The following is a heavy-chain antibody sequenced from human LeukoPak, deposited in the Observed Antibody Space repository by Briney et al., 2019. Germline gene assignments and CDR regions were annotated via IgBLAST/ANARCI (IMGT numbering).Heavy chain of an antibody. D-gene: IGHD3-22*01. CDR3: VRDDDRPDNGLDY. CDR2: IISSSSSM. J-gene: IGHJ4*02. CDR1: GFTFSSYS. Sequence: GGSLRLSCAASGFTFSSYSMNWIRQPPGKGLEWVSSIISSSSSMYYADSVKGRFTVSRDNSKNTLYLQMNSLRAEDTAVYYCVRDDDRPDNGLDYWGQGTLVTVSS. V-gene: IGHV3-21*01.